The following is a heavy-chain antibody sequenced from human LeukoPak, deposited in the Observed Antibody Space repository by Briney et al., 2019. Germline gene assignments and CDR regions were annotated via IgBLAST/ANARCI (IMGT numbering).Heavy chain of an antibody. CDR3: AREYYDSSGLKYAFGI. CDR1: GYSFTDYY. CDR2: IEPDTGGT. Sequence: ASVKVSCKASGYSFTDYYLHWVRQAPGQGLEWMGCIEPDTGGTKFAQKFQGGVTMTRDTSVSTAYMELSSLRSDDTAVYYCAREYYDSSGLKYAFGIWGQGTMVTVSS. J-gene: IGHJ3*02. V-gene: IGHV1-2*02. D-gene: IGHD3-22*01.